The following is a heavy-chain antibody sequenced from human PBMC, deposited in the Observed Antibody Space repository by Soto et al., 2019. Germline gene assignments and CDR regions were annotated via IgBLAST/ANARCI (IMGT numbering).Heavy chain of an antibody. J-gene: IGHJ5*02. CDR2: ISDNGIKT. D-gene: IGHD6-19*01. CDR1: GSTFSDYA. CDR3: ASRRGSSGWYRWFDP. V-gene: IGHV3-23*01. Sequence: GGSLRLSCAGSGSTFSDYAMNWVRQAPGKGLEWVSVISDNGIKTYYADSVEGRFTISRDNSKNTLYLQMNSLRAEDTAVYYCASRRGSSGWYRWFDPWGQGTLVTVSS.